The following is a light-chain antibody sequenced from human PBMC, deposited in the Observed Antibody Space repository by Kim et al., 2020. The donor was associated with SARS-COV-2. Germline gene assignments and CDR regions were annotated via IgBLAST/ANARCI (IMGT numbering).Light chain of an antibody. J-gene: IGKJ1*01. CDR1: QNIGSW. Sequence: IQMTQSPATLSASVGDRVTITCRASQNIGSWLAWYQQQPGKAPKLLIYKASYLESGVPSRFGGSGSGTEFTLTVSGLQPDDFATYYCQQYTSYSWTFGQGTKLEI. V-gene: IGKV1-5*03. CDR2: KAS. CDR3: QQYTSYSWT.